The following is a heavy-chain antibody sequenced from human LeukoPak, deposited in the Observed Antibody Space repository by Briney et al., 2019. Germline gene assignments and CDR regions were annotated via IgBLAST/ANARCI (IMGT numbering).Heavy chain of an antibody. CDR3: ANTYQGEYYDILTGFYY. J-gene: IGHJ4*02. CDR1: GFTFSSYA. CDR2: ISGSGGST. V-gene: IGHV3-23*01. D-gene: IGHD3-9*01. Sequence: GGSLRLSCAASGFTFSSYAMSWVRQAPGKGLGWVSAISGSGGSTYYADSGKGRFTISRDNSKNTLYLQMNSLRAGDTAVYYCANTYQGEYYDILTGFYYWGQGTLVTVSS.